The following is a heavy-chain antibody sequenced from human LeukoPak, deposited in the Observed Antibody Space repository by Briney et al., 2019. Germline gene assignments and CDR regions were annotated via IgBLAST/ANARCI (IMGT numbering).Heavy chain of an antibody. D-gene: IGHD3-3*01. V-gene: IGHV3-74*01. Sequence: GGSLRLSCAASGFTFSSYWMHWVRQAPGKGLVWVSRIHTDASTTSYADSVKGRFTISRDNAKNTLYLQMNSLRAEDTAVYYCAKDRNSYDFWSGFFDYWGQGTLVTVSS. CDR1: GFTFSSYW. CDR3: AKDRNSYDFWSGFFDY. CDR2: IHTDASTT. J-gene: IGHJ4*02.